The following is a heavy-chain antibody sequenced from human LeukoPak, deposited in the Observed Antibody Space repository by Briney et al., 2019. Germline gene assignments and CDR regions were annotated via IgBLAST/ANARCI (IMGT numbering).Heavy chain of an antibody. CDR2: IYYSGSN. D-gene: IGHD4-11*01. CDR3: ASGRLQGGY. Sequence: SETLSLTCTVSGGSISSYYWSWIRQPPGQGLEWIGYIYYSGSNNYNPSLKSRVTISVDTSKNQFSLKLSAVTAADTAVYYCASGRLQGGYWGQGTLVTVSS. V-gene: IGHV4-59*01. J-gene: IGHJ4*02. CDR1: GGSISSYY.